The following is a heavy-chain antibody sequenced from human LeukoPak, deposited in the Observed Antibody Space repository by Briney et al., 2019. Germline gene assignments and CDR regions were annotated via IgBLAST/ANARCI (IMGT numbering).Heavy chain of an antibody. CDR2: SYTSGST. CDR3: ARDASDYYDSSGYSHFDY. Sequence: SQTLSLTCTVSGGSISSGSYYWSWIRQPAGKGLERIGRSYTSGSTNYNPSLKSRVTISVDTSKNQFSLKLSSVTAADTAVYYCARDASDYYDSSGYSHFDYWGQGTLVTVSS. CDR1: GGSISSGSYY. D-gene: IGHD3-22*01. V-gene: IGHV4-61*02. J-gene: IGHJ4*02.